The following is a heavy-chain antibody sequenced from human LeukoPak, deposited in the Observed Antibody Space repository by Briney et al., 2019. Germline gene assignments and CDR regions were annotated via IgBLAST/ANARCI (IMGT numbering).Heavy chain of an antibody. V-gene: IGHV3-48*03. Sequence: GGSLRLSCAASGFTFSSYEMNWVRQAPGKGLEWVSYISSSGSTIYYADSVKGRFTISRDNAKNSLYLQMNSLRAEDTAVYYCARDYGAFSFDYWGQGTLVTVSS. D-gene: IGHD3-16*01. CDR1: GFTFSSYE. CDR2: ISSSGSTI. J-gene: IGHJ4*02. CDR3: ARDYGAFSFDY.